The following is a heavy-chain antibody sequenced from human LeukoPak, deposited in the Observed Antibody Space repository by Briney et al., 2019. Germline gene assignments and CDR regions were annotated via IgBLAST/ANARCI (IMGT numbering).Heavy chain of an antibody. CDR3: ARDEGTYDFWSGSDYYYMDV. V-gene: IGHV3-21*01. J-gene: IGHJ6*03. Sequence: GGSLRLSCAASGFTFSTYSMNWVRQAPGKGLEWVSSISSSSSYIYYADSVKGRFTISRDNAKNSLYLQMNSLGAEDTAVYYCARDEGTYDFWSGSDYYYMDVWGKGTTVTVSS. CDR1: GFTFSTYS. CDR2: ISSSSSYI. D-gene: IGHD3-3*01.